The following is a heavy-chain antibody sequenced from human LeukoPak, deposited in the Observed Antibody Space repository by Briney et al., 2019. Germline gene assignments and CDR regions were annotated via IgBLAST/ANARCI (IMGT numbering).Heavy chain of an antibody. D-gene: IGHD3-16*01. J-gene: IGHJ6*03. Sequence: GTSLRLSCAASGFIFSRSVMHWVRQAPGKGLEWVALIPYDGSNEYYADSVKGRFTISRDNSKNTLYLQMNSLRAEDTAVYYCAKLIASGDMDVWGKGTTVTISS. CDR3: AKLIASGDMDV. CDR1: GFIFSRSV. V-gene: IGHV3-30*04. CDR2: IPYDGSNE.